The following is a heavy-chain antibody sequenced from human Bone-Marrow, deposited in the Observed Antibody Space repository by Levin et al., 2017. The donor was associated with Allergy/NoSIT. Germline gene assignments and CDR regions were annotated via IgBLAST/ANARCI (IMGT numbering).Heavy chain of an antibody. J-gene: IGHJ4*02. Sequence: GGSLRLSCGVSGLTFRNAWMSWVRQAPGKGLEWVGLIKSQSDGGTADTSAPVKDRFTISRDDSEDTLYLDMTRVKTEDTAVYYCSIHFFGSGQFDYWGQGTLVSVSS. CDR2: IKSQSDGGTA. D-gene: IGHD3-10*01. V-gene: IGHV3-15*01. CDR1: GLTFRNAW. CDR3: SIHFFGSGQFDY.